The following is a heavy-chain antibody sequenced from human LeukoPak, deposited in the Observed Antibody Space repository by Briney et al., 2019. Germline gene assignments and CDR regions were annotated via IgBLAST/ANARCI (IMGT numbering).Heavy chain of an antibody. CDR3: ARQRGSPGAASDAFDI. Sequence: GESLKISCKGSGYSFTSYWIGWVRQMPGKGLEWMGIIYPGDSDTRYNPSFQGQVTISADKSISTAYLQWSSLKASDTAMYYCARQRGSPGAASDAFDIWGQGTMVTVSS. V-gene: IGHV5-51*01. CDR1: GYSFTSYW. D-gene: IGHD3-10*01. J-gene: IGHJ3*02. CDR2: IYPGDSDT.